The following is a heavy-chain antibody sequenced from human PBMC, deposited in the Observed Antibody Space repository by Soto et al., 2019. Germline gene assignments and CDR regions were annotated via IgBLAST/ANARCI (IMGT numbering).Heavy chain of an antibody. CDR1: GGTFNGYG. J-gene: IGHJ3*01. CDR3: ARGVSNSGAYYTDPSAYDL. CDR2: TVPVFDTS. V-gene: IGHV1-69*06. Sequence: QVQLVQSGAVVKKPGSSVEVSCKASGGTFNGYGISWVRQAPGQGLEWMGGTVPVFDTSKYAPRFQGRVTITADKSTSTAYMELSSVTSEDTAIYFCARGVSNSGAYYTDPSAYDLWGQGTLVIVSS. D-gene: IGHD3-10*01.